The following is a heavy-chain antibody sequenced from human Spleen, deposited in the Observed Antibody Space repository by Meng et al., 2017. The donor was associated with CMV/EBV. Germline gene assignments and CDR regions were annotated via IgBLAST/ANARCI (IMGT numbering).Heavy chain of an antibody. CDR3: AKVVIATIDS. V-gene: IGHV3-23*03. J-gene: IGHJ4*02. CDR1: GFTFSDYF. Sequence: RLSCAVSGFTFSDYFMTWIRQAPGKGLEWVSVIYSDFRSTFYADSVKGRFTISRENSKNTLYLQMNSLRVEDTAVYYCAKVVIATIDSWGQGTLVTVSS. CDR2: IYSDFRST. D-gene: IGHD3-22*01.